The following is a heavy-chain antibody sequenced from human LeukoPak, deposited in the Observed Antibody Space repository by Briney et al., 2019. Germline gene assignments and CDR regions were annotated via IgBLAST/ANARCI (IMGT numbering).Heavy chain of an antibody. Sequence: SETLSLTCTVSGGSISSYYWSWIRQPAGKGLEWIGRIYSSGSTNYNPSLKSRVTMSVDTSKNQFSLKLSSVTAADTAVYYCARVGTPGGWFDYWGQGTLVNVSS. CDR3: ARVGTPGGWFDY. J-gene: IGHJ4*02. CDR2: IYSSGST. V-gene: IGHV4-4*07. CDR1: GGSISSYY. D-gene: IGHD4-23*01.